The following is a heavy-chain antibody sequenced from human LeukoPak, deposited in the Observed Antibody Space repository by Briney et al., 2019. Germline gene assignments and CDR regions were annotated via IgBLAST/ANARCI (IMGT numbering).Heavy chain of an antibody. D-gene: IGHD2-15*01. CDR2: ISSSSSYI. CDR1: GFTFSSYS. Sequence: GGSLRLSCAASGFTFSSYSMNCGRQAPGGGLEWGSSISSSSSYIYYADSVKGRFTISRDNAKNSLYLQMNSLRAEDTAVYYCARGARYCSGGSCPREAFDIWGQGTMVTVSS. CDR3: ARGARYCSGGSCPREAFDI. J-gene: IGHJ3*02. V-gene: IGHV3-21*01.